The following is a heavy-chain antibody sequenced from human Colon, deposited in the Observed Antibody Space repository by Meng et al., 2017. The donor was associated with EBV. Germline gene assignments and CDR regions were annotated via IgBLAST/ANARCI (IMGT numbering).Heavy chain of an antibody. CDR1: GGSISSGGYS. CDR2: IHDSGST. J-gene: IGHJ5*02. D-gene: IGHD3-10*01. V-gene: IGHV4-31*03. CDR3: ARASYGSGSPLGESWFDP. Sequence: LGAALLRPADALPLTCTVSGGSISSGGYSWSWIRQHPGNGLEWIGYIHDSGSTYYNPSLKSRVTISADTSKNQFSLKLSSVTAADTAVYYCARASYGSGSPLGESWFDPWGQGTLVTVSS.